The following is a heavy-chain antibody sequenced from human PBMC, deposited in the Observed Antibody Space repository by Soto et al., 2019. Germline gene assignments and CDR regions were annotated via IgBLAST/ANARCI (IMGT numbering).Heavy chain of an antibody. CDR2: ISYSGSA. D-gene: IGHD6-13*01. V-gene: IGHV4-30-4*01. CDR3: AREVIAAGDSDGFDL. J-gene: IGHJ3*01. Sequence: QVQLQESGPGLVQPSQTLSLTCTVSGGSISDTNYFWSWVRQPPGKGLEWIAYISYSGSAYYNPSLKSRFTISVDTSKNQFSLKLNSVTAADTAVYYRAREVIAAGDSDGFDLWGQGTMVTVSS. CDR1: GGSISDTNYF.